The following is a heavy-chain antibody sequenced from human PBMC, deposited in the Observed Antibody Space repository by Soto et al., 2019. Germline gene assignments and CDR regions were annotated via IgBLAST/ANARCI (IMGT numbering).Heavy chain of an antibody. Sequence: PGGSLRLSCAASGFTFSSYAMSWVRQAPGKGLEWVSSISGSGGSTYYADSVKGRFTISRENSKNTLYLQMNSLRAEDTAVYYCAKVSHCVIVVVRRAYYFDYWGQGT. J-gene: IGHJ4*02. D-gene: IGHD3-22*01. CDR1: GFTFSSYA. CDR2: ISGSGGST. V-gene: IGHV3-23*01. CDR3: AKVSHCVIVVVRRAYYFDY.